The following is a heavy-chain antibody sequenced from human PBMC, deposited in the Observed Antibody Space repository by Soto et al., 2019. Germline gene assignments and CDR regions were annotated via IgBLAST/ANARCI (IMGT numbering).Heavy chain of an antibody. CDR3: AHRILRTVFGLVTTTAIYFDF. V-gene: IGHV2-5*02. Sequence: QITLNESGPTVVKPAETLTLTCTFSGFSLTTSGVGVGWIRQSPGKAPEWLALIYWDDDKRYSASLKSRLTITKDTPKNQVVLTMASVDPADTATYYCAHRILRTVFGLVTTTAIYFDFWGQGTPVVVSS. CDR1: GFSLTTSGVG. J-gene: IGHJ4*02. D-gene: IGHD3-3*01. CDR2: IYWDDDK.